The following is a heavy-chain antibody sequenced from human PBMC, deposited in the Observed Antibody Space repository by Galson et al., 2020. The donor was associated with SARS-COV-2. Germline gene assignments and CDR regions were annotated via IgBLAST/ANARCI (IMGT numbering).Heavy chain of an antibody. J-gene: IGHJ2*01. V-gene: IGHV5-51*01. Sequence: GESLKISCKGSGYSFTSYWIGWVRQMPGKGLEWMGIIYPGDSDTRYSPSFQGQVTISADKSISTAYLQWSSLKASDTAMYYCARLPGLGPRDGYNSYWYFDLWGRGTLVTVSS. CDR2: IYPGDSDT. CDR1: GYSFTSYW. CDR3: ARLPGLGPRDGYNSYWYFDL. D-gene: IGHD1-1*01.